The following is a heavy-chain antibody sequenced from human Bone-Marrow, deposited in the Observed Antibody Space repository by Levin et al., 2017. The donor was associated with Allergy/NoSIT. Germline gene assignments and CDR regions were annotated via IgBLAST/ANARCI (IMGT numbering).Heavy chain of an antibody. CDR1: GITVSNNY. CDR3: VARSNGLDV. Sequence: LSLTCAASGITVSNNYMSWVRQAPGKGLEWVSLIYSGGSTYYADSVKGRFTVSRDNSKNTLYLQMSGLRVEDTAVYFCVARSNGLDVWGQGTTVTVSS. V-gene: IGHV3-66*01. D-gene: IGHD5-12*01. CDR2: IYSGGST. J-gene: IGHJ6*02.